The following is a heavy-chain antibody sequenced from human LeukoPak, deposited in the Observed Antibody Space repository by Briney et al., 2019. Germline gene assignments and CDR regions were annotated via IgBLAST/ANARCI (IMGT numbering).Heavy chain of an antibody. CDR2: LDPGDGET. V-gene: IGHV1-24*01. CDR1: GYTLTELS. J-gene: IGHJ6*02. CDR3: ATAVVGLQRPYYYYYGMDV. Sequence: ASVKVSCKVSGYTLTELSMHWVRQAPGKGLEWMGGLDPGDGETIYAQKFQGRVTMTEDTSTDTAYMELSSLRSEDTAVYYCATAVVGLQRPYYYYYGMDVWGQGTTVTVSS. D-gene: IGHD4-11*01.